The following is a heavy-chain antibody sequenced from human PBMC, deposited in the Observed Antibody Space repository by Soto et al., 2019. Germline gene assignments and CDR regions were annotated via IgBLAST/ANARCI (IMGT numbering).Heavy chain of an antibody. Sequence: QVQLQQWGAGLLKPSETLSLTCAVYGGSFSCYYWNWIRQPPGKGLEWIGEITHSGSTNYNTSLKSLVTLSVDTSKTQFSLKLSSVTAADTAVYYCARGWGRIFDYWGQGTLVTVSS. V-gene: IGHV4-34*01. J-gene: IGHJ4*02. CDR2: ITHSGST. CDR3: ARGWGRIFDY. D-gene: IGHD7-27*01. CDR1: GGSFSCYY.